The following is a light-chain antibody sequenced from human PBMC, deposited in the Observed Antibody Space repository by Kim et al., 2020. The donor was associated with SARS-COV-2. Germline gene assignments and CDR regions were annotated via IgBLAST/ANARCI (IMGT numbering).Light chain of an antibody. J-gene: IGLJ3*02. CDR1: STNIESNY. Sequence: ELTQPPSASVAPGQRVTISCSGSSTNIESNYVYWYQQVPGTAPKVLIYRSSQRPSGVPDRFSGSKSGTSASLAISGLRSEDEADYYCAAWDDSLGGRVFGGGTQLTVL. V-gene: IGLV1-47*01. CDR3: AAWDDSLGGRV. CDR2: RSS.